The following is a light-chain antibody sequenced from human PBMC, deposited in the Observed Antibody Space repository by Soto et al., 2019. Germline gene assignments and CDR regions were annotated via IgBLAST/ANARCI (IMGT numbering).Light chain of an antibody. CDR3: QQYNNGTST. CDR2: GAS. Sequence: EIVLTQSPGTLSLSPGERATLSCRASQSVSSSYLAGYQQKPGQAPRLLVYGASARATGSPATFSGSGSGTEFTLTSSSLQSEDFAVYYCQQYNNGTSTFGQGTRLEIK. V-gene: IGKV3-15*01. J-gene: IGKJ5*01. CDR1: QSVSSSY.